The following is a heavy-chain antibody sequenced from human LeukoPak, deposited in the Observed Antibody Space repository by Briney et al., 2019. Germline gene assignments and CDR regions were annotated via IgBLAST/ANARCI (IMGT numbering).Heavy chain of an antibody. CDR2: IYHSGST. CDR1: GGSISSSSYY. D-gene: IGHD1-26*01. V-gene: IGHV4-39*07. J-gene: IGHJ4*02. Sequence: SETLSLTCTVSGGSISSSSYYWGWIRQPPGKGLEWIGSIYHSGSTYYNPSLKSRVTISVDTSKNQFSLKLSSVTAADTAVYYCARVPRSGSYSSFWGQGTLVTVSS. CDR3: ARVPRSGSYSSF.